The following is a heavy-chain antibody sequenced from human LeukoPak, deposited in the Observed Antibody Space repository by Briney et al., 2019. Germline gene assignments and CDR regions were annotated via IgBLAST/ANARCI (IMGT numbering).Heavy chain of an antibody. Sequence: GGSLRLSCAASGFTFSSYAMSWVRQAPGKGLEWVSAISGSGGSTYYADSVKGRFTISRDNSKNTLYLRMNSLRAEDTAVYYCAKGDDFWSGYSDYWGQGTLVTVSS. V-gene: IGHV3-23*01. CDR3: AKGDDFWSGYSDY. CDR2: ISGSGGST. J-gene: IGHJ4*02. CDR1: GFTFSSYA. D-gene: IGHD3-3*01.